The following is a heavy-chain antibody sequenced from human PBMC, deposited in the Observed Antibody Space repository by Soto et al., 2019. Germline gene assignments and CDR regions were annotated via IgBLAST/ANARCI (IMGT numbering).Heavy chain of an antibody. Sequence: SETLSLTCTFSGCSVSSGSYYWSWIRQPPGKGLEWIGSIYHSGSTYYNPSLKSRVTISVDRSKNQFSLKLSSVTAADTAVYYCARVPPSTLYFDYWGQGTLVTVSS. V-gene: IGHV4-39*07. D-gene: IGHD3-16*01. CDR2: IYHSGST. J-gene: IGHJ4*02. CDR3: ARVPPSTLYFDY. CDR1: GCSVSSGSYY.